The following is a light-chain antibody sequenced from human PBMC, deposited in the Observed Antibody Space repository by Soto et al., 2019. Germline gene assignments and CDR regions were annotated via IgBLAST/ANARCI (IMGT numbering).Light chain of an antibody. Sequence: EIVLTQSPGTLSLSPGEGVTLSCRASQSLSSTYLAWYQQKPGQAPRLLIYGASSRATGIPDRFSGSGSGTDFTLTINRLEPEDFAVYYCQRYDNSPYTFGQGTKLEIK. V-gene: IGKV3-20*01. J-gene: IGKJ2*01. CDR3: QRYDNSPYT. CDR2: GAS. CDR1: QSLSSTY.